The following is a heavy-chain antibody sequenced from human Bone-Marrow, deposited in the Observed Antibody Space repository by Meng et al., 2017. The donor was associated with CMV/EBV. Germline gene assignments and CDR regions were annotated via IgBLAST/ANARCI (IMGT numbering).Heavy chain of an antibody. CDR2: IYYSGST. D-gene: IGHD3-3*01. CDR1: GGSISRSNYY. Sequence: SETLSLTCTVSGGSISRSNYYWGWIRQPPGKGLEWIGSIYYSGSTYYNPSLKSRVTISVDTSKNQFSLNLRSVTAADTAVYYCARVGQSHYDFWSGYYHDAFDIWGQGKMVNV. CDR3: ARVGQSHYDFWSGYYHDAFDI. V-gene: IGHV4-39*07. J-gene: IGHJ3*02.